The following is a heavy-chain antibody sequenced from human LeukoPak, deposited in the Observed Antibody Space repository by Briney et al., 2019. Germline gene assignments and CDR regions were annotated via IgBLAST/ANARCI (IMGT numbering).Heavy chain of an antibody. CDR2: IKQDGSEK. CDR1: GFTYSSYW. J-gene: IGHJ4*02. Sequence: GGSLRLSCAASGFTYSSYWMSWVRQAPGKGLEWVANIKQDGSEKYYVDSVKGRFTISRDNAKNSLYLQMNSLRAEDTAVYYCARDATLLYCGGDCYYLDYWGQGTLVTVSS. CDR3: ARDATLLYCGGDCYYLDY. V-gene: IGHV3-7*03. D-gene: IGHD2-21*02.